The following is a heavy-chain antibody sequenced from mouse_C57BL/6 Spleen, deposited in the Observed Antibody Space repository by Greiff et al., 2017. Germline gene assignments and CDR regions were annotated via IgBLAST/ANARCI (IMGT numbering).Heavy chain of an antibody. Sequence: EVKLVESGGGLVKPGGSLKLSCAASGFTFSSYAMTWVRQTPEKRLEWVATVSDGGSYTYYPDNVKGRFTISRDNAKNTLYLQMSHLKSEDTAMYYCASQGYSNYFDYWGQGTTLTVSS. D-gene: IGHD2-5*01. CDR3: ASQGYSNYFDY. CDR2: VSDGGSYT. J-gene: IGHJ2*01. V-gene: IGHV5-4*03. CDR1: GFTFSSYA.